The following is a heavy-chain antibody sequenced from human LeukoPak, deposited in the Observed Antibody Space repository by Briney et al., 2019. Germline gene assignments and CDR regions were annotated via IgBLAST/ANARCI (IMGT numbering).Heavy chain of an antibody. D-gene: IGHD2-2*01. CDR2: ISSSSSYI. J-gene: IGHJ6*02. CDR3: ARDPSQLLYYYYYGMDV. Sequence: GGSLRLSCAASGFTFSSYSMNWVRQAPGKGLEWVSSISSSSSYIYYADSVKGRFTISRDNAKNSLYLQMNSLRAVDTAVYYCARDPSQLLYYYYYGMDVWGQGTTVTVSS. CDR1: GFTFSSYS. V-gene: IGHV3-21*01.